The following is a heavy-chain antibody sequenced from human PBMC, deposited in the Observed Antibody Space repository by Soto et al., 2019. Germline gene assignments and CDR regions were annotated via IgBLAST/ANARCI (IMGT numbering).Heavy chain of an antibody. CDR3: ARVGGGLLWFGELLSTGYYYYMDV. V-gene: IGHV1-8*01. J-gene: IGHJ6*03. D-gene: IGHD3-10*01. CDR1: GYTFTSYD. CDR2: MNPNSGNT. Sequence: ASVKVSCKASGYTFTSYDINWVRQATGQGLEWMGWMNPNSGNTGYAQKFQGRVTMTRNTSRSTAYMELSSLRSEDTAVYYCARVGGGLLWFGELLSTGYYYYMDVWGKGTTVTVSS.